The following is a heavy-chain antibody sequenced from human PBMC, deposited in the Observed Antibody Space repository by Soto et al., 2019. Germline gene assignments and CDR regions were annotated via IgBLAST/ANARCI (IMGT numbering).Heavy chain of an antibody. CDR1: GYSFTSYW. D-gene: IGHD6-19*01. V-gene: IGHV5-51*01. CDR3: ARHNIGSGWYGGAATGPLKVYYYGMDV. Sequence: GESLKISCKGSGYSFTSYWIGWVRQMPGKGLEWMGIIYPGDSDTRYSPSFQGQVTISADKSISTAYLQWSSLKASDTAMYYCARHNIGSGWYGGAATGPLKVYYYGMDVWGQGTTVTVSS. J-gene: IGHJ6*02. CDR2: IYPGDSDT.